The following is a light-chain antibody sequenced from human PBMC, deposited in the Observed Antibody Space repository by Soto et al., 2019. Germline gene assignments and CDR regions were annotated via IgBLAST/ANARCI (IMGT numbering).Light chain of an antibody. CDR2: EVR. V-gene: IGLV2-14*01. CDR1: MRDVGAYNL. Sequence: QSALTQPASVSGSAGQSITIPCSGTMRDVGAYNLVSWYQQHPGTAPKLTIYEVRNRPSGISSRFSGSRSGNTASLTISGLQSEDEGDYYCSAYTARSTLVFGGGTKVTVL. CDR3: SAYTARSTLV. J-gene: IGLJ3*02.